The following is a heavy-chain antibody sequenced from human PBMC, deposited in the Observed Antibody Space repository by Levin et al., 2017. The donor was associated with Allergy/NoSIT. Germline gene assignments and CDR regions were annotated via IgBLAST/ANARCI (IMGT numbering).Heavy chain of an antibody. D-gene: IGHD3-3*01. CDR1: GFTFSSYW. CDR3: ARVGSGRTIDY. J-gene: IGHJ4*02. CDR2: INSDGSST. Sequence: GESLKISCAASGFTFSSYWMHWVRQAPGKGLVWVSRINSDGSSTSYADSVKGRFTISRDNAKNTLYLQMNSLRAEDTAVYYCARVGSGRTIDYWGQGTLVTVSS. V-gene: IGHV3-74*01.